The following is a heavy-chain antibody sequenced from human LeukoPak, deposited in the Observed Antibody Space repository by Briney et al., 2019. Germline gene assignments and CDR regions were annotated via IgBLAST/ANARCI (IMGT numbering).Heavy chain of an antibody. Sequence: GGSLRLSCAASGFTFSSHGMHWLRQAPGKGLEWVAVISSDGSKENNADSVKGRFSISRDNSKHTLFLQMNSLRAEDTAVYYCARGRAGRGYSYVIYYYYYMDVWGKGTTVTVSS. J-gene: IGHJ6*03. CDR1: GFTFSSHG. CDR3: ARGRAGRGYSYVIYYYYYMDV. CDR2: ISSDGSKE. D-gene: IGHD5-18*01. V-gene: IGHV3-30*04.